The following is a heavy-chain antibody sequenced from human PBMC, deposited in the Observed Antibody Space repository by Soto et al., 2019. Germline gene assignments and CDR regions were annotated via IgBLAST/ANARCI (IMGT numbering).Heavy chain of an antibody. CDR1: GFTFSSYW. CDR2: INSDGSST. V-gene: IGHV3-74*01. D-gene: IGHD2-15*01. CDR3: VGTSLVVAAATREAY. J-gene: IGHJ4*02. Sequence: EVQLVESGGGLVQPGGSLRLSCAASGFTFSSYWMHWVRQAPGKGLVWVSRINSDGSSTSYADSVRGRFTISRDNAKNTLYLQMISLRAEDTAVYYCVGTSLVVAAATREAYWGQGTLVTVSS.